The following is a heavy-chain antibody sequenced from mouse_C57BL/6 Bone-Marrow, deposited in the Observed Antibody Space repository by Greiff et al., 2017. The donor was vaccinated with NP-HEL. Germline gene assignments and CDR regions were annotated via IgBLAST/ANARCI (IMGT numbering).Heavy chain of an antibody. V-gene: IGHV1-69*01. CDR1: GYTFTSYW. J-gene: IGHJ3*01. CDR2: IDPSDSYT. Sequence: QVQLQQPGAELVMPGASVKLSCKASGYTFTSYWMHWVKQRPGQGLEWIGEIDPSDSYTNYNQKFKGKSTLTVDKSSSTAYMQLSSLTSEDSAVYYCAREGGLRLRLRGFAYWGQGTLVTVSA. D-gene: IGHD3-2*02. CDR3: AREGGLRLRLRGFAY.